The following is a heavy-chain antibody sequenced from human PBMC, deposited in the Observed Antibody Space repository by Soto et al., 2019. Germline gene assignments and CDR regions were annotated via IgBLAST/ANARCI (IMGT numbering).Heavy chain of an antibody. CDR3: ASPLGALEWLRYGMDV. J-gene: IGHJ6*02. CDR2: IIPIFGTT. Sequence: QVQLVQSGAEVKKPGSSVKVSCKASGGTFSSYAISWVRQAPGQGLEWMGGIIPIFGTTNYAQKFQGRVTITADESTSTAYMELSSLRSEDTAVYYCASPLGALEWLRYGMDVWGQGTTLTVSS. D-gene: IGHD3-3*01. CDR1: GGTFSSYA. V-gene: IGHV1-69*01.